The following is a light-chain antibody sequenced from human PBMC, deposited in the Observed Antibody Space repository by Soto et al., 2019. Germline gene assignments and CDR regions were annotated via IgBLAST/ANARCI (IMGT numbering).Light chain of an antibody. Sequence: ELVLTQSPATLSLSTGERATLSCRASQSVSNSLAWYQQNPGQAPRPTNYDASNRASVIPARFSGSGSGTDFTRTISSLDPEDFAVYYCQQRSNWPPGTFGGGTKVEIK. J-gene: IGKJ4*01. V-gene: IGKV3-11*01. CDR3: QQRSNWPPGT. CDR1: QSVSNS. CDR2: DAS.